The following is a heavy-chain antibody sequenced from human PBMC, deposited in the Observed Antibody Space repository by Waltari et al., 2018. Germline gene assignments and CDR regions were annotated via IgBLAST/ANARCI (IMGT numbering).Heavy chain of an antibody. J-gene: IGHJ4*02. V-gene: IGHV3-9*01. D-gene: IGHD6-13*01. CDR3: AKDRGIAAAGYFDY. Sequence: EVQLVESGGCLVQPGRSLRLSCAASGFTFDDYAMHWVRQAPGKGLEWVSGISWNSGSIGYADSVKGRFTISRDNAKNSLYLQMNSLRAEDTALYYCAKDRGIAAAGYFDYWGQGTLVTVSS. CDR1: GFTFDDYA. CDR2: ISWNSGSI.